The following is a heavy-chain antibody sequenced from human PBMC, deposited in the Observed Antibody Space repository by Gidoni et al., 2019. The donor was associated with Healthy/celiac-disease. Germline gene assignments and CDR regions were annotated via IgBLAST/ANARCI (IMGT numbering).Heavy chain of an antibody. CDR1: GGSLSSSSYY. Sequence: QLQLQESCPGLVNPSETLSLTYTVSGGSLSSSSYYWGWIRKPTGKGLEWIGSIYYSGSPYYNPALKSRVTISVDTSKNQFSLKLSSVTAADTAVYYCARHRATGTTGFDYWGQGTLVTVSS. CDR2: IYYSGSP. D-gene: IGHD1-1*01. J-gene: IGHJ4*02. V-gene: IGHV4-39*01. CDR3: ARHRATGTTGFDY.